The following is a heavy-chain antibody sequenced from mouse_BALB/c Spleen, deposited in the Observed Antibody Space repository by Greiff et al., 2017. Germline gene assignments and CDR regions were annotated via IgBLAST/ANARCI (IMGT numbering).Heavy chain of an antibody. Sequence: QVQLQQPGAELVRPGASVKLSCKASGYTFTSYWINWVKQRPGQGLEWIGNIYPSDSYTNYNQKFKDKATLTVDKSSSTAYMQLSSPTSEDSAVYYCTRDDGYPFAYWGQGTLVTVSA. CDR1: GYTFTSYW. D-gene: IGHD2-3*01. CDR3: TRDDGYPFAY. J-gene: IGHJ3*01. CDR2: IYPSDSYT. V-gene: IGHV1-69*02.